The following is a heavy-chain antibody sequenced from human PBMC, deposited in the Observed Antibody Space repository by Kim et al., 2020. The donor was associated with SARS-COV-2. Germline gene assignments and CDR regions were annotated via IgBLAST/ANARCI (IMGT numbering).Heavy chain of an antibody. D-gene: IGHD1-26*01. CDR3: ARLGLSTTSPTYHSFDI. CDR1: GDSVSGYY. Sequence: SETLSLTCTVSGDSVSGYYWSWVRQPPAKRLEFISYIYYTCNTNYNPSLNSRITISVDTSPNQFSLTLNYVADADTAVYYCARLGLSTTSPTYHSFDIWGQGTMVTVSS. V-gene: IGHV4-59*08. CDR2: IYYTCNT. J-gene: IGHJ3*02.